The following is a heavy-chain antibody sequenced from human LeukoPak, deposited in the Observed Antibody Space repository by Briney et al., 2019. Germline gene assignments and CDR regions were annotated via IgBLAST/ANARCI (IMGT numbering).Heavy chain of an antibody. CDR1: GGSISSNNW. CDR3: ARGIRSWLFDY. D-gene: IGHD6-13*01. CDR2: IYHSGSP. Sequence: SETLSLTCAVSGGSISSNNWWGWVRQPPGKGLEWIGEIYHSGSPNYNPSLKSRVTISVDKSRNHFSLNLSSVTAADTAVYYCARGIRSWLFDYWGQGTLVTVSS. V-gene: IGHV4-4*02. J-gene: IGHJ4*02.